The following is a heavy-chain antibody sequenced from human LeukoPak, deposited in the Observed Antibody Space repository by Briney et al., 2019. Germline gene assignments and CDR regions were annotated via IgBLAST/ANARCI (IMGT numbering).Heavy chain of an antibody. J-gene: IGHJ6*02. CDR1: GFTFSTYV. D-gene: IGHD3-10*01. V-gene: IGHV3-23*01. Sequence: GGSLRLSCAASGFTFSTYVMSWVRQAPGKGLGWVSAISGSGGSTYYADSVKGRFTISRDNSKNTLYLQMNSLGADDTAVYYCANGLVRGFVYYGMDVWGQGTTVTVSS. CDR2: ISGSGGST. CDR3: ANGLVRGFVYYGMDV.